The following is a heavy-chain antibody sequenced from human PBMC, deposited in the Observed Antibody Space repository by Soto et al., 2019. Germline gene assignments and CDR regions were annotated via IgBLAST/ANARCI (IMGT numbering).Heavy chain of an antibody. D-gene: IGHD2-2*01. CDR1: GFAFNNYG. CDR3: AREDSIIIPAVSDF. CDR2: ISKSDYT. V-gene: IGHV3-21*01. Sequence: LRLSCTVSGFAFNNYGINWVRQAPGKGLEWVSSISKSDYTYYSDSVKGRFTISRDNAKNSVSLQMNTLRVEDTAVYYCAREDSIIIPAVSDFWGQGTLVTVSS. J-gene: IGHJ4*02.